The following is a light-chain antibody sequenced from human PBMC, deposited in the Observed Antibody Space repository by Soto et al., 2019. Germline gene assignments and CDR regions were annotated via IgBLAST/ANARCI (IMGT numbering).Light chain of an antibody. CDR1: SSDVGGYNY. V-gene: IGLV2-14*01. J-gene: IGLJ1*01. CDR3: SSYTSSSLYV. CDR2: DVS. Sequence: QSALTQPASVSGSPGQSITISCTGTSSDVGGYNYVSWYQQHPGKAPKLMIYDVSNRPSGVSNRFSGSKSGNTASLTRSGLQAEDEAQYYCSSYTSSSLYVFGTGTKVTVL.